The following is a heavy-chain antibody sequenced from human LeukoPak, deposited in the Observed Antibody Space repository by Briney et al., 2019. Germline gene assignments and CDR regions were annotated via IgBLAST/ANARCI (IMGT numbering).Heavy chain of an antibody. V-gene: IGHV3-66*01. CDR1: GFSVSSNY. Sequence: GGSLRLSCAASGFSVSSNYMSWVRQAPGKGLEWVSVIYSGGSTYYADSVKGRFTISRDNSKNAVYLQMNSLRAEDTAVYYCARDAPPIVATPIDHWGQGTLVTVSS. J-gene: IGHJ4*02. CDR3: ARDAPPIVATPIDH. D-gene: IGHD5-12*01. CDR2: IYSGGST.